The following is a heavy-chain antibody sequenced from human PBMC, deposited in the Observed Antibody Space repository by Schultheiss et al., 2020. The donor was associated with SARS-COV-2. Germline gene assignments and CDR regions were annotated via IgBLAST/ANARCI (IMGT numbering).Heavy chain of an antibody. CDR1: GVTFRSSA. J-gene: IGHJ4*02. D-gene: IGHD4-17*01. CDR3: ARVRATVKGGNYFDY. V-gene: IGHV3-23*01. Sequence: GESLKISCAASGVTFRSSAMTWVRQAPGKGLEWVSSISYSGNNTYYADSVKGRFIVSRDNSKNTLYLQMDSLRAEDTAVYYCARVRATVKGGNYFDYWGQGTLVTVSS. CDR2: ISYSGNNT.